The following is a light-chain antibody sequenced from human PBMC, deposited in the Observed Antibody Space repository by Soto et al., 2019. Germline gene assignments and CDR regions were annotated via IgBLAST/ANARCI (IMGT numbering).Light chain of an antibody. CDR3: QQYGSPWT. CDR2: GAS. Sequence: DIVLTQSPGTLSLSPGERATLSCRASQSVSSTLAWYQQKPGQAPRLLIYGASSRATGIPDRFSGSGSGTDFTLTISRLEPEDFAVYYCQQYGSPWTFGQGTKVDIK. V-gene: IGKV3-20*01. CDR1: QSVSST. J-gene: IGKJ1*01.